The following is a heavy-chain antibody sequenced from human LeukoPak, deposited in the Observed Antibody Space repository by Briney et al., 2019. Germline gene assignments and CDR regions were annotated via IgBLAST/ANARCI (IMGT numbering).Heavy chain of an antibody. CDR3: ARDIGPGSSYFDY. Sequence: PERSLRLSCAASGFTFSAYGVHWVRQAPGKGLEWLATISYDGSHKYYADSVKGRFTISRDSSKNTLYLQMNSLRAEDTAVYYCARDIGPGSSYFDYWGQGTLVTVSS. CDR1: GFTFSAYG. D-gene: IGHD3-10*01. CDR2: ISYDGSHK. J-gene: IGHJ4*02. V-gene: IGHV3-30*03.